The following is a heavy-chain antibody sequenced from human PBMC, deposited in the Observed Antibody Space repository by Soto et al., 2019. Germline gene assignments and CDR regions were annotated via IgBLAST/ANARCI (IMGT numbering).Heavy chain of an antibody. J-gene: IGHJ2*01. Sequence: QVQLVASGGGVVQPGRSVRLSCAASGFTFSSYGMHRVRQAPGKGLEWVSVIWYDGSKKYYEDSVKSRFTIYRDNSKNTLYLQMNSLGAEDTAVYYCARGGYYDFPGDDPYWYFDLWGRGTLVTVCS. CDR1: GFTFSSYG. D-gene: IGHD3-3*01. CDR2: IWYDGSKK. V-gene: IGHV3-33*01. CDR3: ARGGYYDFPGDDPYWYFDL.